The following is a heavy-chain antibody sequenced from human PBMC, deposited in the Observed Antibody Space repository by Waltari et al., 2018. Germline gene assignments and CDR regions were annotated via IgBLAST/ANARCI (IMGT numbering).Heavy chain of an antibody. D-gene: IGHD1-1*01. CDR2: IIPFLGSS. Sequence: QVQLVQSGAEVKKPGSSVKVSCKASGGTFSSYTVTWVRQAPGQGLEWMGSIIPFLGSSKYAQNLQARLTITVDQSTNTGYMELNSLRPEDTGVYYCARSGEMKGTVDYWGQGTLVTVSS. CDR3: ARSGEMKGTVDY. CDR1: GGTFSSYT. J-gene: IGHJ4*02. V-gene: IGHV1-69*02.